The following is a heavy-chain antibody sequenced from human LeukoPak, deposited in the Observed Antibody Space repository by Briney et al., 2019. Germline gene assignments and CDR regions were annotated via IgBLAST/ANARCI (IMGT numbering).Heavy chain of an antibody. CDR2: IKSKTDGGTT. Sequence: GGSLRLSCAASGFTFSNAWMSWVRQAPGKGLEWVGRIKSKTDGGTTDYAAPVKGRFTISRDDSKNTLYLQMNSLKTEGTAVYYCTTESYDFWSAMRGGNYWGQGTLVTVSS. J-gene: IGHJ4*02. D-gene: IGHD3-3*01. CDR3: TTESYDFWSAMRGGNY. CDR1: GFTFSNAW. V-gene: IGHV3-15*01.